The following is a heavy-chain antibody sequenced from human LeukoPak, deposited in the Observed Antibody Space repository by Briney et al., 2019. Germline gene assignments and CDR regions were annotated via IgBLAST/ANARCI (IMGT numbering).Heavy chain of an antibody. CDR1: GYTFTSYG. CDR3: AGKSSSWYGDGVFDI. CDR2: ISAYNGNT. Sequence: GASVKVSCKASGYTFTSYGISWVRQAPGQGLEWMGWISAYNGNTNYAQKLQGRVTMTTDTSTSTAYMELRSLRSDDTAVYYCAGKSSSWYGDGVFDIWGQGTMVTVSS. J-gene: IGHJ3*02. D-gene: IGHD6-13*01. V-gene: IGHV1-18*01.